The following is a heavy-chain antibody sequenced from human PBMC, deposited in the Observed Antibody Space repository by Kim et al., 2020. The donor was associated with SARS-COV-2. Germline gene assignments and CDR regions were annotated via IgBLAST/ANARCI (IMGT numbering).Heavy chain of an antibody. Sequence: VKGRFTFSIASSKNTLYLQMNSLRAEDTAVYYCARDPTVYSSSWRFYFDYWGQGTLVTVSS. D-gene: IGHD6-13*01. V-gene: IGHV3-30*07. CDR3: ARDPTVYSSSWRFYFDY. J-gene: IGHJ4*02.